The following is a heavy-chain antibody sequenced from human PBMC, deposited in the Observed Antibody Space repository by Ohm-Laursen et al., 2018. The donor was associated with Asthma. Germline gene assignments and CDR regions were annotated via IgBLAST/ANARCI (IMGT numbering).Heavy chain of an antibody. D-gene: IGHD3-3*01. J-gene: IGHJ6*02. CDR3: ARDDSEGVEYGMDV. Sequence: GSSVKVSCKASGYTFTSYAMNWVRQAPGQGLEWMGWINTNTGNPTYAQGFTGRFAFSLDTSVSTAYLQISSLKAEDTAVYYCARDDSEGVEYGMDVWGQGTTVTVSS. CDR1: GYTFTSYA. CDR2: INTNTGNP. V-gene: IGHV7-4-1*02.